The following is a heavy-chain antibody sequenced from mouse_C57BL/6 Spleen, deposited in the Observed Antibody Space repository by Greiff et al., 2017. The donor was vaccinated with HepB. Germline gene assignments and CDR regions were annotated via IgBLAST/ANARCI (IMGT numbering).Heavy chain of an antibody. J-gene: IGHJ2*01. CDR1: GFNIKDYY. V-gene: IGHV14-2*01. Sequence: EVKLVESGAELVKPGASVKLSCTASGFNIKDYYMHWVKQRTEQGLEWIGRIDPEDGDTKYAPNFQGKATITADTSSNTAYLQLSSLTSEDTAVYYCARNPFTAVDYWGQGTTLTVSS. CDR2: IDPEDGDT. D-gene: IGHD1-1*01. CDR3: ARNPFTAVDY.